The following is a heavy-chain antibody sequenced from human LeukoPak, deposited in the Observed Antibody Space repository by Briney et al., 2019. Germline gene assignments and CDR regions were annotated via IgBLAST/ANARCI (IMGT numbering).Heavy chain of an antibody. CDR3: ARGITMVRGYYYYGMDV. D-gene: IGHD3-10*01. CDR1: GFTFSSYG. V-gene: IGHV3-30*02. CDR2: IRYDGSNK. J-gene: IGHJ6*02. Sequence: GGSLRLSCAASGFTFSSYGMHWVRQAPGKGLEWVAFIRYDGSNKYYADSVKGRFTISRDDSKNTLYLQMNSLRAEDTAVYYCARGITMVRGYYYYGMDVWGQGTTVTVSS.